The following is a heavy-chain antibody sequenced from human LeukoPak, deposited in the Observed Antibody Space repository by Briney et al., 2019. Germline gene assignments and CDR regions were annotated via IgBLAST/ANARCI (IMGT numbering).Heavy chain of an antibody. V-gene: IGHV3-13*01. CDR3: ARVAKERVGGVYYFDY. D-gene: IGHD1-1*01. CDR2: IGTAGDT. CDR1: GFTFSDYD. Sequence: GPLRLSCAASGFTFSDYDMHWVRQATGKGLEWVSAIGTAGDTYYTGSVKGRFTISRENAKNSLYLQMNSLRAGDTAVYYCARVAKERVGGVYYFDYWGQGTLVTVSS. J-gene: IGHJ4*02.